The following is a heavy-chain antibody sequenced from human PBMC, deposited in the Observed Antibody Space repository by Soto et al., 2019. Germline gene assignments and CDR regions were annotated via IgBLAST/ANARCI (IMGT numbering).Heavy chain of an antibody. CDR1: EYTFTTYT. CDR2: INTDNGNT. CDR3: ARDSSSTCWGSWY. J-gene: IGHJ4*02. Sequence: QVQVVQSGAEVKMPGASVKVSCKASEYTFTTYTMHWVRQAPGQRPEWMGWINTDNGNTRYSKEFQDRVTITKDTSASTAYMELSSLRSEDTAIYYCARDSSSTCWGSWYWGQGTLVTVSS. V-gene: IGHV1-3*04. D-gene: IGHD6-13*01.